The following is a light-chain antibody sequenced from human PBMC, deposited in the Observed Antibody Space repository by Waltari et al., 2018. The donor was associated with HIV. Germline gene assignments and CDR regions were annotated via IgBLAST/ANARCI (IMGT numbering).Light chain of an antibody. Sequence: QSVLTQPPSASGTPGQRVTISCSGSRSNIGTHSVYWYRQVPGTAPKLLIYRNDQRPSGVPDRFSGSKSGTSASLAISGLLSEDESDYHCATWDDSLGFWLFGGGTKLTVL. J-gene: IGLJ3*02. CDR1: RSNIGTHS. V-gene: IGLV1-47*01. CDR2: RND. CDR3: ATWDDSLGFWL.